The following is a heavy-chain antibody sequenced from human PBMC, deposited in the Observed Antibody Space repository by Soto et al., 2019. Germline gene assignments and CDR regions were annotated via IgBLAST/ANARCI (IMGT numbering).Heavy chain of an antibody. CDR1: GFTFSSYW. D-gene: IGHD6-13*01. CDR2: INSDGSST. J-gene: IGHJ6*02. Sequence: GGSLRLSCAASGFTFSSYWMHWVRQAPGKGLVWVSRINSDGSSTSYADSVKGRFTISRDNAKNTLYLQMNSLSAEDTAVYYCARPPKQLADGMDVWGQGTTVTVSS. CDR3: ARPPKQLADGMDV. V-gene: IGHV3-74*01.